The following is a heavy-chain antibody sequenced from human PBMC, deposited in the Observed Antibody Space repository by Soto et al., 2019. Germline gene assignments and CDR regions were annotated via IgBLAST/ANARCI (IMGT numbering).Heavy chain of an antibody. Sequence: ASVTVSSKASVCTFSSYAISWVRQAPGQGIEWMGGIIPIFGTANYAQKFQGRVTITADESTSTAYMELSSLRSEYTAVDYYGSTKAEDSFDLWGQGTMVTVSS. CDR3: GSTKAEDSFDL. D-gene: IGHD2-2*01. J-gene: IGHJ3*01. CDR1: VCTFSSYA. CDR2: IIPIFGTA. V-gene: IGHV1-69*13.